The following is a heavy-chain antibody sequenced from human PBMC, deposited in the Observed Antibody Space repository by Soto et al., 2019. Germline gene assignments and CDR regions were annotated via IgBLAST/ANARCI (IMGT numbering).Heavy chain of an antibody. CDR1: GGSFSGYY. V-gene: IGHV4-34*01. Sequence: SETLSLTCAVYGGSFSGYYWSWIRQPPGKGLEWIGEINHSGSTNYNPSLKSRVTISVDTSKNQFSLKLSSVTAADTAVYYCARPYYYGSGSSPYWYYGMDVWGQGTTVTVSS. D-gene: IGHD3-10*01. CDR3: ARPYYYGSGSSPYWYYGMDV. J-gene: IGHJ6*02. CDR2: INHSGST.